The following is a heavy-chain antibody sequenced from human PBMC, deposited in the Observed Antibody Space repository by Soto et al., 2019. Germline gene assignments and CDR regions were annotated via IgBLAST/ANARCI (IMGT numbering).Heavy chain of an antibody. CDR3: ALLYYYYGMDV. V-gene: IGHV4-39*01. CDR1: GGSISSSSYY. CDR2: IYYSGST. J-gene: IGHJ6*02. Sequence: SETLSLTCTVSGGSISSSSYYWGWIRQPPGKGLEWIGSIYYSGSTYYNPSLKSRVTISVDTSKNQFSLKLSSVTAADTAVYYCALLYYYYGMDVWGQGTTVTVSS. D-gene: IGHD2-8*02.